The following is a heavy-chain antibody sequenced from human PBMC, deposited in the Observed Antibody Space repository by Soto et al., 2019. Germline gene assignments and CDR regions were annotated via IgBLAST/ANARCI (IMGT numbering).Heavy chain of an antibody. J-gene: IGHJ6*02. Sequence: GASVKVSCKASGYTFTSYGISWVRQAPGQGLDWMGWISAYNGNTKYAQDLQGRVTMTTDTSTSTAYMELRSLRSDDTAMYYCARFSGGSYNTYYFYYGMDVRGQGTTVTVSS. CDR1: GYTFTSYG. CDR3: ARFSGGSYNTYYFYYGMDV. V-gene: IGHV1-18*04. D-gene: IGHD2-15*01. CDR2: ISAYNGNT.